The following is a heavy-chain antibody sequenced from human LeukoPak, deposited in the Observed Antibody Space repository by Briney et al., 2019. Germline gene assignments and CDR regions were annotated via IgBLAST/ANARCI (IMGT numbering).Heavy chain of an antibody. CDR3: AADSIYGGYVQGY. Sequence: GGSLRLSCAASGFSFSDSGIHWVRQAPGKGLEWVSFIQSDGSEIFYADSVKGRFTISRDNSKNTLYLQMNSLRAEDTAVYYCAADSIYGGYVQGYWGQGTLVTVSS. D-gene: IGHD4-17*01. CDR1: GFSFSDSG. V-gene: IGHV3-30*02. CDR2: IQSDGSEI. J-gene: IGHJ4*02.